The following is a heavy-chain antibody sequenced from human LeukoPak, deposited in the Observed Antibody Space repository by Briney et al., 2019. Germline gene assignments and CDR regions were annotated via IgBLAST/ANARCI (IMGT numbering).Heavy chain of an antibody. Sequence: QPGGSLRLSCAASGFTFTTYGMIWVRQAPGKGLEWVLGISGSGSNTYYADSAKGRFTISRDNSKNTLYLQMDSLRAEDTAVYYCAKDVLNYYDSSGYRDWGQGTLVTVSS. J-gene: IGHJ4*02. CDR2: ISGSGSNT. V-gene: IGHV3-23*01. D-gene: IGHD3-22*01. CDR3: AKDVLNYYDSSGYRD. CDR1: GFTFTTYG.